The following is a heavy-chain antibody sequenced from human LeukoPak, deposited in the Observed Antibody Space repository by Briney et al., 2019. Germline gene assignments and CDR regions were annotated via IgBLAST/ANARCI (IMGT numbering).Heavy chain of an antibody. CDR1: GFTFSNAW. J-gene: IGHJ4*02. CDR3: NTEKKFGSGDSFTNY. Sequence: GGSLRLSCAGSGFTFSNAWMSWVRQAPGKGLEWVGRIKSKTDGGTTDYAATVKGRFTISRDDSKNTLYLQMNSLKTEDTALYYCNTEKKFGSGDSFTNYWGQGTLVTVSS. V-gene: IGHV3-15*01. CDR2: IKSKTDGGTT. D-gene: IGHD3-22*01.